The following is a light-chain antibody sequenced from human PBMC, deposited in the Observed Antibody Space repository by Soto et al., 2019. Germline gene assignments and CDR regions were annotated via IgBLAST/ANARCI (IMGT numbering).Light chain of an antibody. CDR1: QNVRSY. CDR2: DAF. V-gene: IGKV3-11*01. CDR3: QQRSNWPLT. J-gene: IGKJ4*01. Sequence: EIVLIQSPATLSLSPGERATLSCRASQNVRSYLAWYQQKPGQAPRLLIYDAFKRATGIPARFSGSGSGTDFTLTISSLEPEDFAVYYCQQRSNWPLTFGGGTDVEIK.